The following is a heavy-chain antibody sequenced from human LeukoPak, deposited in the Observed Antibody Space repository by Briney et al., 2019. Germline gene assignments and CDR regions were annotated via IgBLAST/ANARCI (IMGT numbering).Heavy chain of an antibody. V-gene: IGHV3-23*01. CDR3: AKDVRAIAPRYFDF. CDR1: GFTFSSYA. D-gene: IGHD6-6*01. CDR2: ISGGSGST. Sequence: GSLRLSCAASGFTFSSYAMSWVRPAPGEGLEWVSGISGGSGSTYYAGSVKGRFTITRDNSNGTLYLQMNSLRAEDTALYYCAKDVRAIAPRYFDFWGQGTLVTVSS. J-gene: IGHJ4*02.